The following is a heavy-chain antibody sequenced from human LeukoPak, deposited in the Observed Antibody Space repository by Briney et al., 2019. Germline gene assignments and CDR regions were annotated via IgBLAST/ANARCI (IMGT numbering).Heavy chain of an antibody. Sequence: PSETLSLTCTVSGGSISSYYWSWVRQPPGKGLEWIGYIYYSGSTNYNPSLKSRVTISVDTSKNQFSLKLSTVTAADTAVYYCARESSNDYVWGSYRYVDYWGQGTLVTVSS. J-gene: IGHJ4*02. V-gene: IGHV4-59*12. CDR1: GGSISSYY. D-gene: IGHD3-16*02. CDR3: ARESSNDYVWGSYRYVDY. CDR2: IYYSGST.